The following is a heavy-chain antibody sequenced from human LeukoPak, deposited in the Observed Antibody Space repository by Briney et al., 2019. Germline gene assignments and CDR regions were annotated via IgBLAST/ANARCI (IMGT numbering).Heavy chain of an antibody. CDR1: GFTFSTYW. D-gene: IGHD3-3*01. CDR2: IKQDGSEK. V-gene: IGHV3-7*01. CDR3: ARGNYDFWSY. J-gene: IGHJ4*02. Sequence: GGSLRLSCEASGFTFSTYWMSWVRQAPGKGLEWVANIKQDGSEKNYVDSVKGRFTVSRDNAKNSLFLQMNRLRAEDTAVYYCARGNYDFWSYWGQGTLVTVSS.